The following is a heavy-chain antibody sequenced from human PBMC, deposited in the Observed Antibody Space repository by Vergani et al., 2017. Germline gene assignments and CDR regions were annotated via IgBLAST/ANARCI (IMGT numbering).Heavy chain of an antibody. J-gene: IGHJ4*02. V-gene: IGHV3-15*07. Sequence: EVQLVESGGGLVKPGGSLRLSCAASGFTFSNAWMNWVRQAPGKGLEWVGRIKSKTDGGTTDYAAPVKGRVTISRDDSKNTLYLQMNSLKTEDTAVYYCTTDLRPNYYDSRGRWGQGTLVTVSS. CDR1: GFTFSNAW. CDR2: IKSKTDGGTT. CDR3: TTDLRPNYYDSRGR. D-gene: IGHD3-22*01.